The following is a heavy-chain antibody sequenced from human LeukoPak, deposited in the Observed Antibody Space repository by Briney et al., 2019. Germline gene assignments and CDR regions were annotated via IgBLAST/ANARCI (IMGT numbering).Heavy chain of an antibody. V-gene: IGHV1-18*01. D-gene: IGHD6-19*01. CDR2: ISAYNGNT. CDR1: GYTFTSYG. CDR3: AKDRGSGWYSSVYFDY. Sequence: ASVKVSCKASGYTFTSYGISWVRQAPGQGLEWMGWISAYNGNTNYAQKLQGRVTMTTDTSTSTAYMELNSLRAEDTAVYYCAKDRGSGWYSSVYFDYWGQGTLVTVSS. J-gene: IGHJ4*02.